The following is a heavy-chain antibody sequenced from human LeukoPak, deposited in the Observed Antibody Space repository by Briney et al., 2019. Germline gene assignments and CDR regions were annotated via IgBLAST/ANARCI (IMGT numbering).Heavy chain of an antibody. CDR3: ARTDTSGWSRPLDC. Sequence: QPGGSLRLSCAASGFNFSRYALHLVRQAPGKGLEWVAVISSDGSNKYYAGSVEGRFTISRHNYNNTLLLQMNSLRAEDTAVYYCARTDTSGWSRPLDCWGQGTLVTVS. V-gene: IGHV3-30-3*01. D-gene: IGHD6-19*01. CDR2: ISSDGSNK. J-gene: IGHJ4*02. CDR1: GFNFSRYA.